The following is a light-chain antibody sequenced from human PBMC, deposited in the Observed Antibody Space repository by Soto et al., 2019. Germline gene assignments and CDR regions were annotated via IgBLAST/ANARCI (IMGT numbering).Light chain of an antibody. CDR1: SSDVGGYNY. V-gene: IGLV2-8*01. Sequence: QSVLTQPPSASGSPGQSVTISCTGTSSDVGGYNYVSWYQQHPGKAPKLMIYEVSKRPSGVPDRFSGSKSGNTASLTVSMLQAEDEADYYCSSYAGSNNYVFGTGTKVTVL. J-gene: IGLJ1*01. CDR3: SSYAGSNNYV. CDR2: EVS.